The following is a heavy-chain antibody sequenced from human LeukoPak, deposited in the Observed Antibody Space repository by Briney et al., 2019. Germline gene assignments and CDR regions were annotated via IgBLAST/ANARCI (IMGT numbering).Heavy chain of an antibody. CDR2: IGTAGDS. J-gene: IGHJ5*02. V-gene: IGHV3-13*01. CDR3: ARGSGGGFDP. CDR1: GFTFSSYD. D-gene: IGHD3-10*01. Sequence: GGSLRLSCAASGFTFSSYDMHWVRQGTGKGLKWVSGIGTAGDSYYLGSVKGRFTISRENAKNVLYLQMNSLRAADTAVYYCARGSGGGFDPWGQGTLVTVSS.